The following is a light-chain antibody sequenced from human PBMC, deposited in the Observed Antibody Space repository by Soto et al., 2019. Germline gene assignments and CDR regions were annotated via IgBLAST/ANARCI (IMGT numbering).Light chain of an antibody. V-gene: IGKV3-15*01. CDR2: GAS. J-gene: IGKJ2*01. CDR3: QQYDNWYT. Sequence: EIVMTKSPATLSVSPGERATLSCRASQSVNSNLAWYQQKPRQAPRLLIYGASTRATGIPARFSGSGSGTEFTLTISSLQSEDFAVYFCQQYDNWYTFGQGTKLEIK. CDR1: QSVNSN.